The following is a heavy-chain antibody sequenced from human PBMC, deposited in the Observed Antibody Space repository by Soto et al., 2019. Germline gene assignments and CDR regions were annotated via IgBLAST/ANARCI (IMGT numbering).Heavy chain of an antibody. CDR3: ARDPEMYCSGGSCYSVPWFDP. V-gene: IGHV4-30-4*01. CDR1: GGSISSGDYY. J-gene: IGHJ5*02. CDR2: IYYSGRT. Sequence: QVQLQESGPGLVKPSQTLSLTCTVSGGSISSGDYYWSWIRQPPGKSLEWIGYIYYSGRTYYNPSLKSRVTISVDTSKNQFSLKLSSVTAADTAVYYCARDPEMYCSGGSCYSVPWFDPWGQGTLVTVSS. D-gene: IGHD2-15*01.